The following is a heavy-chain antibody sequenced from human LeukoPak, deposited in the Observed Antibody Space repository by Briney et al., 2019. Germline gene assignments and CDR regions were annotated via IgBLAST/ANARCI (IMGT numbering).Heavy chain of an antibody. CDR1: GYTFIDYY. CDR3: ARGNARSWYFLY. V-gene: IGHV1-2*06. Sequence: ASVKVSCKASGYTFIDYYMHWVRQAPGQGPEWMGRVNPSSGIANYAQRFQGRVTMTRDTSISTAYMELSGLTSDDTALYYCARGNARSWYFLYWGQGTLVTVSS. J-gene: IGHJ4*02. D-gene: IGHD6-13*01. CDR2: VNPSSGIA.